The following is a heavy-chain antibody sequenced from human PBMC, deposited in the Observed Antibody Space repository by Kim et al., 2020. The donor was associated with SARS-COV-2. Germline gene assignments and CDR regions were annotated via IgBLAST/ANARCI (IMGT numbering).Heavy chain of an antibody. V-gene: IGHV1-18*04. CDR1: GYTFTSYG. J-gene: IGHJ4*02. CDR3: ARSALLRFLEWLWDGDY. D-gene: IGHD3-3*01. CDR2: ISAYNGNT. Sequence: ASVKVSCKASGYTFTSYGISWVRQAPGQGLEWMGWISAYNGNTNYAQKLQGRVTMTTDTSTSTAYMELRSLRSDDTAVYYCARSALLRFLEWLWDGDYWGQGTLVTVSS.